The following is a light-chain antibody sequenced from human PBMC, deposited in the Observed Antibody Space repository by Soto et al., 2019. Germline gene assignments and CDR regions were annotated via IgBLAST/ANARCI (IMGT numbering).Light chain of an antibody. CDR3: ETWDIDTQV. CDR1: SGHSRYT. J-gene: IGLJ2*01. CDR2: LEVSGTY. Sequence: QPVLTQSSSASASLGSSVKLTCTLSSGHSRYTIAWHQQQPGKAPRHLMKLEVSGTYDKGSGVPDRFSGSSSGADRYLTISNLQSEDEADYYCETWDIDTQVFGGGTKLTVL. V-gene: IGLV4-60*03.